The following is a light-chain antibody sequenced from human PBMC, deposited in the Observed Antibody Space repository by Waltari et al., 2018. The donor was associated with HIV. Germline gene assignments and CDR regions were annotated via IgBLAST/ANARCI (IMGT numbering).Light chain of an antibody. Sequence: QSALTQPRSVSGSPGQSVTISCTGTSSDVGGYDYVSWYQQHPGEAPKLIIYDVSKRPSGAPDRFSGSKSGNTASLTISWLQAEEEADYYCCSYAGSDTFVLFGGGTKVTVL. J-gene: IGLJ2*01. CDR2: DVS. CDR3: CSYAGSDTFVL. V-gene: IGLV2-11*01. CDR1: SSDVGGYDY.